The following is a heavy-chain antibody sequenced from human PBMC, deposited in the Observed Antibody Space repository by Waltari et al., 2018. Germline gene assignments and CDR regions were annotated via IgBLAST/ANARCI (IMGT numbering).Heavy chain of an antibody. CDR1: GGSISSGGYS. J-gene: IGHJ6*03. CDR2: IYHSGST. Sequence: QLQLQESGSGLVKPSQTLSLTCAVSGGSISSGGYSWSWIRQPPGKGLEWIGYIYHSGSTYDNPSLKSRFTISVDRSKNQFSLKLSSVTAADTAVYYCARSYGDYYYYYYMDVCGKGTTVTVSS. D-gene: IGHD4-17*01. V-gene: IGHV4-30-2*01. CDR3: ARSYGDYYYYYYMDV.